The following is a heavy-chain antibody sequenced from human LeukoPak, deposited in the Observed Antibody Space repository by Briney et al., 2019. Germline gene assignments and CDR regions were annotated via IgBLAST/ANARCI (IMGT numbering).Heavy chain of an antibody. V-gene: IGHV3-23*01. D-gene: IGHD3-10*01. J-gene: IGHJ5*02. Sequence: PGGSLRLSCAASGFTFSSYSMNWVRQAPGKGLEWVSAISGSGGSTYYADSVKGRFTISRDNSKNTLYLQMNSLRAEDTAVYYCAKDGSGSSRWFDPWGQGTLVTVSS. CDR1: GFTFSSYS. CDR2: ISGSGGST. CDR3: AKDGSGSSRWFDP.